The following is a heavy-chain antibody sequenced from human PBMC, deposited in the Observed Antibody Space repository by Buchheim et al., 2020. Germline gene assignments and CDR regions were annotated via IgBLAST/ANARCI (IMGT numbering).Heavy chain of an antibody. D-gene: IGHD3-10*01. V-gene: IGHV3-23*01. Sequence: EVQLLESGGGLVQPGGSLRLSCAASGFTFSDYAMSWVRQAPGKGLEWVSAISGGGDDTYYADPVKGRFTISRDNSQNTVYVQMNSLRAEDTAVYYCVKDRGVNPVPFDYWGQGIL. CDR3: VKDRGVNPVPFDY. J-gene: IGHJ4*02. CDR2: ISGGGDDT. CDR1: GFTFSDYA.